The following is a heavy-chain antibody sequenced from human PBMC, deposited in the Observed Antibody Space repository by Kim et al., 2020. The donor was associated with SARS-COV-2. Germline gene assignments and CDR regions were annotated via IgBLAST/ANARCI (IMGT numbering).Heavy chain of an antibody. CDR2: VKEDEIEK. J-gene: IGHJ4*02. CDR1: GVTFTSNT. Sequence: GGSLRLSRVVSGVTFTSNTMSWVRQAPGKGLEFVANVKEDEIEKSYVDSVRGRFTISRDNAANSIYLQMDSLRVEDTAVYYCARELSWSGRDYWGQGTLVTVSS. D-gene: IGHD6-13*01. V-gene: IGHV3-7*03. CDR3: ARELSWSGRDY.